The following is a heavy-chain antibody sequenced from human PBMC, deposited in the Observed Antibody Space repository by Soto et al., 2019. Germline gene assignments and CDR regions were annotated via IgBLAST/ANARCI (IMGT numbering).Heavy chain of an antibody. D-gene: IGHD4-17*01. CDR2: INPSGGST. J-gene: IGHJ4*02. Sequence: QVQLVQSGAEVKKPGASVKVSYKASGYTFTRYHIHWVRQAPGQGLEWMGIINPSGGSTTYAQKSQGRVTMTRDTSTSTVLMALRSLRSEHTAVYYCASDAYDYGDFAGIGYWGQGTLVTVSS. CDR3: ASDAYDYGDFAGIGY. CDR1: GYTFTRYH. V-gene: IGHV1-46*01.